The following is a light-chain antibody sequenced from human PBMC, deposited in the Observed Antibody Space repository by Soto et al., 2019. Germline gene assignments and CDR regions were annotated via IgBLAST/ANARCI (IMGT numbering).Light chain of an antibody. CDR1: SSDVGGYNY. V-gene: IGLV2-11*01. J-gene: IGLJ1*01. Sequence: QSALTQPRSVSGSPGQSVTISCTGTSSDVGGYNYVSWYQQHPGKAPKLMIYDVSKRPSGVPDRFSGSKSGNTASLTISGLQAEDEADYYCCSYAGSYTPLYVFGTGNKVTVL. CDR3: CSYAGSYTPLYV. CDR2: DVS.